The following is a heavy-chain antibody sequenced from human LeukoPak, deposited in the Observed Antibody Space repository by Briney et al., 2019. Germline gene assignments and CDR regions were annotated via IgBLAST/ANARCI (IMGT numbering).Heavy chain of an antibody. Sequence: ASVKVSCKASGYTFTGHYMHWVRQATGQGLEWMGWMNPNSGNTGYAQKFQGRVTMTRNTSISTAYMELSSLRSEDTAVYYCATMNYYGSGSYYRHYYYYMDVWGKGTTVTISS. CDR3: ATMNYYGSGSYYRHYYYYMDV. J-gene: IGHJ6*03. D-gene: IGHD3-10*01. CDR2: MNPNSGNT. CDR1: GYTFTGHY. V-gene: IGHV1-8*02.